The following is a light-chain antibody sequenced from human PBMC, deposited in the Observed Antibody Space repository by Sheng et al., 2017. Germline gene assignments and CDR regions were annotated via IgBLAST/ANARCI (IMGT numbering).Light chain of an antibody. V-gene: IGKV3-15*01. J-gene: IGKJ1*01. CDR1: QSVSTY. Sequence: EIVLTQSPATLSLSLGETATLSCRANQSVSTYLAWYQQKAGQSPRLLIYGTSTRATGVPARFSGSGSGTEFTLTISSLQSEDFAVYYCHQYNEWPRTFGQGTTVEVK. CDR3: HQYNEWPRT. CDR2: GTS.